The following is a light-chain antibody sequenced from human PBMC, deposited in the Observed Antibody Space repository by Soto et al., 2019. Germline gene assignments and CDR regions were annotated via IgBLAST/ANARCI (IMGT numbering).Light chain of an antibody. CDR1: QGIRTD. V-gene: IGKV1-6*01. J-gene: IGKJ1*01. CDR3: LQDYSYPRT. CDR2: GAS. Sequence: QMTQSPSTLSASVGDRVTITCRASQGIRTDLGWYQQKPGKAPKVLIFGASTLQSGVPSRFSGSGSGTDFTLTISSLQPEDLGTYYCLQDYSYPRTFGQGTKVDIK.